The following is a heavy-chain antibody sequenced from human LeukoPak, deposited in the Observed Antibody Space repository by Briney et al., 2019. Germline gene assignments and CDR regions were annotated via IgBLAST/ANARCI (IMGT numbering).Heavy chain of an antibody. CDR2: IYSGGST. Sequence: PGGSLRLSCAASGFTVSSNYMSWVRQAPGKGLEWVSVIYSGGSTYYADSVKGRFTISRDNSKNTLYLQMNSLRAEDTAVYYCARAIYDSSGYYYYYYGMDVWGQGTTVTVSS. V-gene: IGHV3-53*01. CDR3: ARAIYDSSGYYYYYYGMDV. CDR1: GFTVSSNY. J-gene: IGHJ6*02. D-gene: IGHD3-22*01.